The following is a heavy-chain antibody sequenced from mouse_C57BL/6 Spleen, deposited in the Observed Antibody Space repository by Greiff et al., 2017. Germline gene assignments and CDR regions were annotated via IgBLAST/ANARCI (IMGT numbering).Heavy chain of an antibody. Sequence: QVQLQQPGAELVRPGSSVMLSCKASGYTFTSYWLHWVKQRPIQGLEWIGNIDPSDSETHYNQKFKDKATWTVDKSSSTAYMQLSSLTSEDSAVYYCARYGSIAMDYWGQGTSVTVSS. V-gene: IGHV1-52*01. D-gene: IGHD1-1*01. CDR2: IDPSDSET. CDR3: ARYGSIAMDY. CDR1: GYTFTSYW. J-gene: IGHJ4*01.